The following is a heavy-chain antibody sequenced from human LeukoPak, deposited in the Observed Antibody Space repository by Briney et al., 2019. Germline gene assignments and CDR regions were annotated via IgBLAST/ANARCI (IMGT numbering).Heavy chain of an antibody. CDR3: ARRGIAAAGTFNYYYYMDV. CDR1: GGSISSYY. CDR2: IYYSGST. J-gene: IGHJ6*03. Sequence: SETLSLTCTVSGGSISSYYWSWIRQPPGKGLEWIGYIYYSGSTNYNPSLKGRVTISVDTSKNQFSLKLSSVTAADTAVYYCARRGIAAAGTFNYYYYMDVWGKGTTVTISS. D-gene: IGHD6-13*01. V-gene: IGHV4-59*01.